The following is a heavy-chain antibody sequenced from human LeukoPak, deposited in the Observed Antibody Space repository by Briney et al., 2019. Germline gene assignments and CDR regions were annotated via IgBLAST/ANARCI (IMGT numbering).Heavy chain of an antibody. CDR3: AKDTTYYYDSSANFDY. CDR2: ISWNSGSI. J-gene: IGHJ4*02. Sequence: QSGGSLRLSCATSGFIFSTYGMHWVRQAPGKGLEWVSGISWNSGSIGYADSVKGRFTISRDNAKNSLYLQMNSLRAEDTALYYCAKDTTYYYDSSANFDYWGQGTLVTVSS. D-gene: IGHD3-22*01. V-gene: IGHV3-9*01. CDR1: GFIFSTYG.